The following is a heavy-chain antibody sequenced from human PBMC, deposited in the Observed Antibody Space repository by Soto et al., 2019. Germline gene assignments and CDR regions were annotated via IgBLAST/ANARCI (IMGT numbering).Heavy chain of an antibody. D-gene: IGHD3-10*01. Sequence: PGGSLRLSCAASGFTFSSYAMHWVRQAPGKGLEWVAVISYDGSNKYYADSVKGRFTISRDNSKNTLYLQMNSLRAEDTAVYYCAGLLLWFGELSAEDYWGQGTLVTAPQ. J-gene: IGHJ4*02. CDR3: AGLLLWFGELSAEDY. CDR1: GFTFSSYA. V-gene: IGHV3-30-3*01. CDR2: ISYDGSNK.